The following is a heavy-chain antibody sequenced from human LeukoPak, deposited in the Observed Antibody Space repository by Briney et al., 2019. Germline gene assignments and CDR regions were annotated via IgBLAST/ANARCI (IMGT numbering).Heavy chain of an antibody. Sequence: GGSLRPSCAASGFTFSSYAMSWVRQAPGKGLEWVSAISGSGGSTYYADSVKGRFTISRDNSKNTLYLQMNSLRAEDTAVYYCAKSDDFWSGPFDYWGQGTLVTVSS. CDR2: ISGSGGST. V-gene: IGHV3-23*01. J-gene: IGHJ4*02. CDR1: GFTFSSYA. CDR3: AKSDDFWSGPFDY. D-gene: IGHD3-3*01.